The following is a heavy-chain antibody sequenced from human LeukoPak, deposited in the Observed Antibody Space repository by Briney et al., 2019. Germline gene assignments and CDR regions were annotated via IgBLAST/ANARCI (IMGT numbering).Heavy chain of an antibody. V-gene: IGHV3-7*03. CDR2: IKTDGSET. Sequence: GGSLRLSCAASGFNFRDHWMDWVRQAPGKGLEWVGHIKTDGSETYYLDSLRGRFSISRDNTNNALHLQMNSLRVEDTAVYYCVKNNGWFHLAQWGQGTLVTVSS. J-gene: IGHJ4*02. CDR1: GFNFRDHW. D-gene: IGHD6-19*01. CDR3: VKNNGWFHLAQ.